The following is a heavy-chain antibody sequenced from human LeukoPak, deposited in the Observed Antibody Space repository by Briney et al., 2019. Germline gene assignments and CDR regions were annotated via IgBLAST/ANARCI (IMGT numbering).Heavy chain of an antibody. V-gene: IGHV1-18*01. D-gene: IGHD3-22*01. CDR2: ISVYNGNT. CDR3: ARDFYDSSGDTYAFDI. CDR1: GYSFTSYG. Sequence: GASVKVSCKASGYSFTSYGISWVRQAPGQGLEWMGWISVYNGNTNYAQKLQGRVTMTTDTSTSTAYMELRSLRSDDTAVYYCARDFYDSSGDTYAFDIWGQGTMVTVSS. J-gene: IGHJ3*02.